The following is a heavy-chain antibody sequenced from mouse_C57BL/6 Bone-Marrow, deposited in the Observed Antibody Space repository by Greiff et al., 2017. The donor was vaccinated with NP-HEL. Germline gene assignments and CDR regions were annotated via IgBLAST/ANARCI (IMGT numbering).Heavy chain of an antibody. V-gene: IGHV3-6*01. CDR2: ISYDGSN. Sequence: DVQLQESGPGLVKPSQSLSLTCSVTGYSITSGYYWNWIRQFPGNKLEWMGYISYDGSNNYNPSLKNRISITRDTSKNQFFLKLNSVTTEDTATYYCAREVGYWYFDVWGTGTTVTVSS. CDR1: GYSITSGYY. D-gene: IGHD1-1*02. CDR3: AREVGYWYFDV. J-gene: IGHJ1*03.